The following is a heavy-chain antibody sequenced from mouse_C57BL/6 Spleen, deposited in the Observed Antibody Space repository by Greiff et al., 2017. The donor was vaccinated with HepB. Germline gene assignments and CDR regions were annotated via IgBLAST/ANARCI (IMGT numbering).Heavy chain of an antibody. D-gene: IGHD2-3*01. V-gene: IGHV1-61*01. Sequence: QVQLQQPGAELVRPGSSVKLSCKASGYTFTSYWMDWVKQRPGQGLEWIGNIYPSDSETHYNQKFKDKATLTVDKSSSTAYMQLSSLTSEDSAVYDCARDDGYYVGYFDVWGTGTTVTVSS. CDR1: GYTFTSYW. CDR3: ARDDGYYVGYFDV. CDR2: IYPSDSET. J-gene: IGHJ1*03.